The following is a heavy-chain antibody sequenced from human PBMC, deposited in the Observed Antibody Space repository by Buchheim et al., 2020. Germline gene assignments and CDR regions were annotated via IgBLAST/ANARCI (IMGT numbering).Heavy chain of an antibody. CDR3: ARDFGVPSDY. CDR2: MNSDGSTT. D-gene: IGHD3-16*01. V-gene: IGHV3-74*01. Sequence: EVQLVESGGGLVQPGGSLRLSCAASGFTLSSSWRHWVRQAPGKGLVWVSRMNSDGSTTSYAESVRGRFTISRDNAKNTLYLQMNSLGAEDAAVYYCARDFGVPSDYWGQGTL. CDR1: GFTLSSSW. J-gene: IGHJ4*02.